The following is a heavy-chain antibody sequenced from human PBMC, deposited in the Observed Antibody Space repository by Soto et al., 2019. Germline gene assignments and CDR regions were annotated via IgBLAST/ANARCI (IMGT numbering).Heavy chain of an antibody. Sequence: SETLSLTCTVSGGSISGYYWSWIRQPPGKGLEWIGYIYYSGGTNYNPSLKSRVTITLETSKSQFSLRLTSVTASDTAVYYCARLGAYYQSIDPWGQGTVVTVSS. D-gene: IGHD2-21*01. CDR1: GGSISGYY. V-gene: IGHV4-59*08. CDR2: IYYSGGT. J-gene: IGHJ5*02. CDR3: ARLGAYYQSIDP.